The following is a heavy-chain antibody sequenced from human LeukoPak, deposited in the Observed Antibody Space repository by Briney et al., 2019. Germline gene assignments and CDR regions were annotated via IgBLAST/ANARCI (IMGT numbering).Heavy chain of an antibody. CDR1: GGSISSYY. Sequence: PSETLSLTCTVSGGSISSYYWSWIRQPPGKGLEWIGYIYYSGSTNYNPSLKSRVTISVDTSKNQFSLKLSSVTAADTAVYYCARGTRDGYKGWGQGTLVTVSS. V-gene: IGHV4-59*01. D-gene: IGHD5-24*01. CDR3: ARGTRDGYKG. J-gene: IGHJ4*02. CDR2: IYYSGST.